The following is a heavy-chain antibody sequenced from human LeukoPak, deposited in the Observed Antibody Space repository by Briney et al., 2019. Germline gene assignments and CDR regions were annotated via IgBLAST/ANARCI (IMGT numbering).Heavy chain of an antibody. J-gene: IGHJ4*02. CDR1: GSTFSSYS. D-gene: IGHD1-26*01. CDR2: ISSSSSYI. CDR3: ARSGATYFDY. V-gene: IGHV3-21*01. Sequence: GGSLRLSCAASGSTFSSYSMNWVRQAPGKGLEWVSSISSSSSYIYYADSVKGRFTISRDNAKNSLYLQMNSLRAEDTAVYYCARSGATYFDYWGQGTLVTVSS.